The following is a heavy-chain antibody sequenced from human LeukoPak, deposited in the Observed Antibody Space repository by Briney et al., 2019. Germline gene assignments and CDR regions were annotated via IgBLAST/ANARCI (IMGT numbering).Heavy chain of an antibody. CDR1: GGSFSGYY. J-gene: IGHJ4*02. V-gene: IGHV4-34*01. D-gene: IGHD2-15*01. Sequence: SETLSLTCAVYGGSFSGYYWSWTRQPPGKGLEWIGEINHSGSTNYNPSLKSRVTISVDTSKNQFSLKLSSVTAADTAVYYCAREGSRLGFDYWGQGTLVTVSS. CDR3: AREGSRLGFDY. CDR2: INHSGST.